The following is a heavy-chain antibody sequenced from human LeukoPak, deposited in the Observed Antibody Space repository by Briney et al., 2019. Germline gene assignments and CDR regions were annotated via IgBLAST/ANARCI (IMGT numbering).Heavy chain of an antibody. J-gene: IGHJ4*02. Sequence: GASVKVSCKASGYTFTDYYIHWVRQAPGQGLEWMGYINPKIGGTNYAQRFQGRVSMARDTSITTAYMELRRVTSDDTAVYYCARDSSRRPQNYDIATSFSTDSWGQGTLVTVSS. CDR2: INPKIGGT. V-gene: IGHV1-2*02. D-gene: IGHD3-9*01. CDR1: GYTFTDYY. CDR3: ARDSSRRPQNYDIATSFSTDS.